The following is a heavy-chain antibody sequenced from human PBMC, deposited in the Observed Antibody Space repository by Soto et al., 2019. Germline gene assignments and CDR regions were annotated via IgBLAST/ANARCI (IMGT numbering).Heavy chain of an antibody. V-gene: IGHV3-30*19. D-gene: IGHD3-16*01. CDR3: ARWGTTGGLDV. Sequence: QVQLVESGGGVVQPGTSLRVSCVGSGFTFRSYVIHWVRQAQGKGLEWVALTSYDGSDKYYDDSVRGRFTISRDNSRNTVDLQMDSLRLEDTALYYCARWGTTGGLDVWGQGTLVSVS. J-gene: IGHJ1*01. CDR1: GFTFRSYV. CDR2: TSYDGSDK.